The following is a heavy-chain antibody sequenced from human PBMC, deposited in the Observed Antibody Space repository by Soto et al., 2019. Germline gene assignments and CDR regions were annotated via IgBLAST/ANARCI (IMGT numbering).Heavy chain of an antibody. CDR3: ARGANGYYYFDY. V-gene: IGHV3-74*01. CDR1: GFSLSDYW. Sequence: EVQLVESGGGLVQPGGSLRLSCAASGFSLSDYWMHCVRQAPGEGLVCLSRITRDGSSTNYADSVKGRFTISRDNAKNTLYLQVNSLRGEDTGVYYCARGANGYYYFDYWRQGTLVTVSS. J-gene: IGHJ4*02. CDR2: ITRDGSST. D-gene: IGHD5-18*01.